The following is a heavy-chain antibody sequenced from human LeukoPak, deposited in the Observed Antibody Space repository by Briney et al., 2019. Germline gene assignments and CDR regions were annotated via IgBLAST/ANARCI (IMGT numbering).Heavy chain of an antibody. Sequence: ASVKVSCKASGYTFTSYDINWVRQATGQGLEWMGLMNPNSGNTGYAQKFQGRVTMTRNTSISTAYMELSSLRSEDTAVYYCARGRLVVPAARFPFDYWGQGNLVTVSS. CDR1: GYTFTSYD. D-gene: IGHD2-2*01. J-gene: IGHJ4*02. CDR2: MNPNSGNT. CDR3: ARGRLVVPAARFPFDY. V-gene: IGHV1-8*01.